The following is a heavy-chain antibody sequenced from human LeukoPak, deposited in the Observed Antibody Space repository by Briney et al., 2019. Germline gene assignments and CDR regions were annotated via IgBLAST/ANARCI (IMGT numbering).Heavy chain of an antibody. J-gene: IGHJ4*02. CDR3: ARDNYDSSGSFDY. V-gene: IGHV1-2*06. D-gene: IGHD3-22*01. Sequence: ASVKVSCKASGYTFTGYYMHWVRRAPGQGLEWMGRINPNSGGTNYAQKFQGRVTMTRDMSISTAYMELSRLRSDDTAVYYCARDNYDSSGSFDYWGQGTLVTVSS. CDR1: GYTFTGYY. CDR2: INPNSGGT.